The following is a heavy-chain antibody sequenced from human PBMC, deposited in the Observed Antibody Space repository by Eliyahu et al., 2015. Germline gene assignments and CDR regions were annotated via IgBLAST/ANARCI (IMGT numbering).Heavy chain of an antibody. D-gene: IGHD1-20*01. V-gene: IGHV4-59*08. CDR1: GGSISSYY. J-gene: IGHJ3*02. CDR2: IYYSGST. Sequence: QVQLQESGPGLVKPSETLSLTCTVSGGSISSYYWSWIRQPPGKGLEWIGYIYYSGSTNYNPSLKSRVTISVDTSKNQFSLKLSSVTAADTAVYYCARLNNWNPRDAFDIWGQGTMVTVSS. CDR3: ARLNNWNPRDAFDI.